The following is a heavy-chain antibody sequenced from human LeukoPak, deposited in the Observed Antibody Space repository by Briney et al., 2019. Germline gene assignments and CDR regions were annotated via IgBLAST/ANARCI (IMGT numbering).Heavy chain of an antibody. J-gene: IGHJ4*02. Sequence: GGSLRLSCADSGFTFSSYAVSWVRQAPGKGLEWVSAISGSSGGTYYADSVKGRFTISRDNSKNTLYLQMNSLSTEDTAIYYCAKTTTGYSSGRYPGWPVDYWGQGTLVTVSS. V-gene: IGHV3-23*01. CDR2: ISGSSGGT. D-gene: IGHD6-19*01. CDR3: AKTTTGYSSGRYPGWPVDY. CDR1: GFTFSSYA.